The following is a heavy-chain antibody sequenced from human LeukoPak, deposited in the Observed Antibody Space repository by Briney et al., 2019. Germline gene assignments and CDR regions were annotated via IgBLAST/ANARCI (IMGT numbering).Heavy chain of an antibody. CDR3: AKGDSGYLDSSEVWNYFDY. CDR2: ISAYNGNT. CDR1: GYTFTSYG. D-gene: IGHD3-22*01. Sequence: GASVKVSCKASGYTFTSYGISWVRQAPGQGLEWMGWISAYNGNTNYAQKLQGRVTMTTDTSTSTAYLDLSRLRSDDTALYYCAKGDSGYLDSSEVWNYFDYWGQGTLVTVSS. J-gene: IGHJ4*02. V-gene: IGHV1-18*01.